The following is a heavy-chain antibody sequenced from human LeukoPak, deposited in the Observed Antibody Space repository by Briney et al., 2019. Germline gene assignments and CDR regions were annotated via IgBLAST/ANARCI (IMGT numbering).Heavy chain of an antibody. V-gene: IGHV4-61*02. CDR2: IYTSGST. Sequence: PSETLSLTCTVSGGSISSGSYYWSWIRRPAGKGLEWIGRIYTSGSTNYNPSLKSRVTISVDTSKNQFSLKLSSVTAADTAVYYCARSCSSTSCYRGLYYYYYMDVWGKGTTVTVSS. CDR1: GGSISSGSYY. J-gene: IGHJ6*03. D-gene: IGHD2-2*02. CDR3: ARSCSSTSCYRGLYYYYYMDV.